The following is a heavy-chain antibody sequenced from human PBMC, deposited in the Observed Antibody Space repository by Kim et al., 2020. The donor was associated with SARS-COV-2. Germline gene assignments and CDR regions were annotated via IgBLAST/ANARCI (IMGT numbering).Heavy chain of an antibody. D-gene: IGHD6-13*01. J-gene: IGHJ6*02. CDR3: ARYSSSWYFDYYYYGMDV. V-gene: IGHV5-10-1*01. CDR2: IDPSDSYT. Sequence: GESLKISCKGSGYSFTSYWISWVRQMPGKGLEWMGRIDPSDSYTNYSPSFQGHVTISADKSISTAYLQWSSLKASDTAMYYCARYSSSWYFDYYYYGMDVWGQGTTVTVSS. CDR1: GYSFTSYW.